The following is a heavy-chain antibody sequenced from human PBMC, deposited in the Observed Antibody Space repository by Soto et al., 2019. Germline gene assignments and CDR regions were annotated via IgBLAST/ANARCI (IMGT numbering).Heavy chain of an antibody. V-gene: IGHV1-8*02. CDR1: GYTFTSYY. CDR2: MNPNTGNS. CDR3: ARRAETNGWNGFGADKYYFDF. D-gene: IGHD1-1*01. J-gene: IGHJ4*02. Sequence: GASVKVSCKASGYTFTSYYMHWVRQATGQGLEWMGWMNPNTGNSAYAQKFQGRVTVTSDTSINTVHMELNSLRSEDTAVYYCARRAETNGWNGFGADKYYFDFWGQGTLVTVSS.